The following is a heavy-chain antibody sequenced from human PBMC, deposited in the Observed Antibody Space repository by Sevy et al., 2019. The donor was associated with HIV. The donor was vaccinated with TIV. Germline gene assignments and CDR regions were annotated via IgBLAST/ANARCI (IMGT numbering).Heavy chain of an antibody. Sequence: ASVKVSCKASGYTFTNYYIHWLLQAPGQGLEWMGVINPSGGSTTYAQKFQGRVTMTRDTSTTTVYMALSSLRSEDTAFYYCARDKVIFPYYFDYWGQGTLVTVSS. CDR2: INPSGGST. CDR1: GYTFTNYY. CDR3: ARDKVIFPYYFDY. V-gene: IGHV1-46*01. D-gene: IGHD3-9*01. J-gene: IGHJ4*02.